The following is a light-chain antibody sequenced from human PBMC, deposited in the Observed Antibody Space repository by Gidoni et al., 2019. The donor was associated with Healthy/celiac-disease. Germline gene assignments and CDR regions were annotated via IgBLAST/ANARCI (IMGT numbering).Light chain of an antibody. CDR2: WAS. Sequence: DIVMTPSPDSLAVSLGERATIKCKSSQSVLYSSNNKNYLAWYQQKPGQPPKLLIYWASTRESGVPDRFSGSGSGTDFTLTISSLQAEDVAVYYCQQYYSSWTFGQGTKVEIK. J-gene: IGKJ1*01. V-gene: IGKV4-1*01. CDR3: QQYYSSWT. CDR1: QSVLYSSNNKNY.